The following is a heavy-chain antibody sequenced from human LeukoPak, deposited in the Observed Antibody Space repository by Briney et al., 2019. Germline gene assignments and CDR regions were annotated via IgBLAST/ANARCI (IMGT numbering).Heavy chain of an antibody. CDR1: GYTFTSYD. Sequence: GASVKVSCKASGYTFTSYDINWVRQATGQGLEWMGWMNPNSGNTGYAQKFQGRVTMTRNTSISTAYMELSSLRSEDTAVYYCAREPRGAAHFDYWGQGTLVTVSS. CDR3: AREPRGAAHFDY. CDR2: MNPNSGNT. J-gene: IGHJ4*02. V-gene: IGHV1-8*01.